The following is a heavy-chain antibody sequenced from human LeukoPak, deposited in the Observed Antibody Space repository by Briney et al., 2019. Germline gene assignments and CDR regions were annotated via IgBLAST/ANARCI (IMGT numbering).Heavy chain of an antibody. CDR1: GFTFSSYA. J-gene: IGHJ4*02. CDR3: AKISDYSSNFDY. CDR2: ISYDGSNK. Sequence: GGSLRLSCAASGFTFSSYAMHWVRQAPGKGLEWVAVISYDGSNKYYADSVKGRFTISRDNSKNTLYLQLNSLRAEDTALYYCAKISDYSSNFDYWGQGTLVTVSS. D-gene: IGHD5/OR15-5a*01. V-gene: IGHV3-30-3*02.